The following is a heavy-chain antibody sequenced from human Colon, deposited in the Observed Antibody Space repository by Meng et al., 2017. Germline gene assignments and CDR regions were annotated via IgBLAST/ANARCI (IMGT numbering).Heavy chain of an antibody. J-gene: IGHJ5*02. CDR2: IYYSGAT. CDR3: ARVNGDFDEAWFDP. CDR1: GDSVSSDSHY. D-gene: IGHD4-17*01. Sequence: SETLSLTCTVSGDSVSSDSHYWSWIRQPPGKGLEWIGYIYYSGATNYNPSLTSRVTMSVDASNNQVSLHLSSVTASDTAVYYCARVNGDFDEAWFDPWGQGTLVTSPQ. V-gene: IGHV4-61*01.